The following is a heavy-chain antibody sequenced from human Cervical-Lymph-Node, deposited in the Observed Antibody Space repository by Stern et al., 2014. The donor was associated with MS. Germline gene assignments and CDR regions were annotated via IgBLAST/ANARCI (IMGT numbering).Heavy chain of an antibody. CDR3: ARERPIYGGNYYTRTFDY. CDR2: ISAYNGKT. D-gene: IGHD1-26*01. CDR1: GYTLTSYG. V-gene: IGHV1-18*01. Sequence: VQLVQSGAEVKKPGASVKVSCKASGYTLTSYGISWVRQAPGQGLEWMGWISAYNGKTNYAQKLQGRVTTTTDTSTSPAYMELRSLRSDDTAVYYCARERPIYGGNYYTRTFDYWGQGTLVTVSS. J-gene: IGHJ4*02.